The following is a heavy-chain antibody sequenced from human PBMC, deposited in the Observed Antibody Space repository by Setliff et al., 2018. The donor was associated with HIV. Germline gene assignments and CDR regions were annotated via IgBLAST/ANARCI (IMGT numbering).Heavy chain of an antibody. Sequence: GESLKISCAASGFTFSSYSMNWVRQAPGKGLEWVSYISSSSSTIYYADSVKGRFTISRDNAKNSLYLQMNSLRAEDTAVYYCARDRSPTTVVTKPQYYFDYWGQGTLVTVSS. CDR1: GFTFSSYS. J-gene: IGHJ4*02. D-gene: IGHD4-17*01. CDR2: ISSSSSTI. CDR3: ARDRSPTTVVTKPQYYFDY. V-gene: IGHV3-48*04.